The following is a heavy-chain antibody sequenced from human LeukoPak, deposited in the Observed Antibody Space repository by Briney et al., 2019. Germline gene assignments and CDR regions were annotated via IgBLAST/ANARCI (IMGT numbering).Heavy chain of an antibody. J-gene: IGHJ3*02. V-gene: IGHV3-21*01. D-gene: IGHD1-1*01. CDR1: EFTFSNYN. CDR3: ARDWNRDGFDM. Sequence: GGSLRLSCAASEFTFSNYNINWVRQAPGKGVEWVSSISSSSSSIYYADSVKGRFTISRDNAKNSLYLQMNSLRAEDTAVYYCARDWNRDGFDMWGQGTMVTVSS. CDR2: ISSSSSSI.